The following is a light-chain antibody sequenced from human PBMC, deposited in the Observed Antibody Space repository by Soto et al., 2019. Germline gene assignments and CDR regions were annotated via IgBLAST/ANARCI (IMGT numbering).Light chain of an antibody. V-gene: IGKV3-15*01. J-gene: IGKJ4*01. CDR3: QQDNNWPPLT. CDR1: QSVSSN. CDR2: GAS. Sequence: EIVMTQSPATLSVSPGERATLSCRASQSVSSNLAWYQQKPGQAPRLLIYGASNRATGIPARFSGSGSGTEFTLTISSLQSEDFAVYYCQQDNNWPPLTFGGGTKVEIK.